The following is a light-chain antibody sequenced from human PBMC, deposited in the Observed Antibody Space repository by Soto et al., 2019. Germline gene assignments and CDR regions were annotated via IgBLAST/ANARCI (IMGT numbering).Light chain of an antibody. Sequence: QSALTQPPSASGSPGQSVTISCTGMSSDVGGYNYVSWYQQHPGKSPTLMIYEVSKRPSGVPDRFPGSKSGNTASLTVSGLQAEDEADYYCSSYAGANSVVFGGGSQLTVL. V-gene: IGLV2-8*01. CDR2: EVS. J-gene: IGLJ2*01. CDR1: SSDVGGYNY. CDR3: SSYAGANSVV.